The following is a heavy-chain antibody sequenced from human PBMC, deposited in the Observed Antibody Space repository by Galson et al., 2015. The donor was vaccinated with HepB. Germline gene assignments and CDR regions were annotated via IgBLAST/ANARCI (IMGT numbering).Heavy chain of an antibody. CDR3: AKDPDHNGVLTGLFES. Sequence: SLRLSCAASGFDFSNYDMHWVRQAPGKGLEWVGVISYGGSNQFYGDNVKGRFTISRDNGKGTLYLQMNSLRVEDTARYYCAKDPDHNGVLTGLFESWGQGTLVTVSS. J-gene: IGHJ4*02. CDR2: ISYGGSNQ. D-gene: IGHD3-9*01. V-gene: IGHV3-30*18. CDR1: GFDFSNYD.